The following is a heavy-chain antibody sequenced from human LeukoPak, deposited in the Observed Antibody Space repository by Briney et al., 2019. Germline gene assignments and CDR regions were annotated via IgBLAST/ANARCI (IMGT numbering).Heavy chain of an antibody. Sequence: GGSLRLSCAASGFTFSSYGMHWVRQAPGKGLEWVAFIRYDGSNKYYADSVKGRFTISRDNAKNSLYLQMNSLRAEDTAVYYCARDPDSSSWYNWFDPWGQGTLVTVSS. CDR3: ARDPDSSSWYNWFDP. CDR2: IRYDGSNK. V-gene: IGHV3-30*02. J-gene: IGHJ5*02. CDR1: GFTFSSYG. D-gene: IGHD6-13*01.